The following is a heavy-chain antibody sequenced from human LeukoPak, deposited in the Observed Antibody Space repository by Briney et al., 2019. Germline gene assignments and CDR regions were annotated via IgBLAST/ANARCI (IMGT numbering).Heavy chain of an antibody. V-gene: IGHV4-59*11. CDR3: ARHYYDNSGYFDY. J-gene: IGHJ4*02. CDR1: GGSIRGHY. Sequence: TPSETLSLTCTVSGGSIRGHYWRWLRQPPGKGLEWIGYIYHSGSTNYKPSLKSRVTISVDTSNNQFSLKLSSVTAADTAVYYCARHYYDNSGYFDYWGQGTLVSVSS. CDR2: IYHSGST. D-gene: IGHD3-22*01.